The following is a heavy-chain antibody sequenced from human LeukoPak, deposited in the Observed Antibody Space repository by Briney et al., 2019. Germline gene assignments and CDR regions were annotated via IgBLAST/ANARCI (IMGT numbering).Heavy chain of an antibody. V-gene: IGHV3-7*01. D-gene: IGHD1-1*01. CDR1: GFTFISYW. Sequence: PGGSLRLSCAASGFTFISYWMSWVRQAPGKGLEWVANIKLDGSEKYYVDSVKGRFTISRDNAKNSLYLQMNSLRAEDTAVYYCARGKVGFDYWGQGTLVTVSS. CDR2: IKLDGSEK. J-gene: IGHJ4*02. CDR3: ARGKVGFDY.